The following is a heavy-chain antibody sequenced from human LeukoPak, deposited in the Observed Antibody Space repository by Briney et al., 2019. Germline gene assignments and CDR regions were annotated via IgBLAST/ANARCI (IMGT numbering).Heavy chain of an antibody. J-gene: IGHJ4*02. CDR1: GFTFSSYA. Sequence: GALRLSCATSGFTFSSYAMSWVRQAPGKGLEWVSGISGRGGSTYYADSVKGRFTVSRDNSKNTLYLQINSLRDEDTAVYYCAKDDAWLQYNDWGQGTLVTVSS. CDR3: AKDDAWLQYND. D-gene: IGHD5-24*01. V-gene: IGHV3-23*01. CDR2: ISGRGGST.